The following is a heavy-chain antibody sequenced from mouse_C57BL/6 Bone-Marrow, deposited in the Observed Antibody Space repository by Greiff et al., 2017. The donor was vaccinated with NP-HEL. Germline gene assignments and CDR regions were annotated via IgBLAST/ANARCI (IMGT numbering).Heavy chain of an antibody. J-gene: IGHJ4*01. CDR3: TPGGSSPYAMDY. Sequence: VQLKQSGAELVRPGASVKLSCTVSGFNIKDDYMHWVKQRPEQGLEWIGWIDPENGDTEYASKFQGKATITADTSSNTAYLQLSSLTSEDTAVYYCTPGGSSPYAMDYWGQGTSVTVSS. V-gene: IGHV14-4*01. CDR1: GFNIKDDY. CDR2: IDPENGDT. D-gene: IGHD1-1*01.